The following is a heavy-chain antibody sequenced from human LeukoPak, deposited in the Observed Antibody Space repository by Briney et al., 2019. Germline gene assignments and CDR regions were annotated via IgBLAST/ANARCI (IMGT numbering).Heavy chain of an antibody. CDR2: ISANGVTA. Sequence: GGSLRLSCAASGFTFSSYVMSWVRQAPGKGLEWVAGISANGVTAYYADSVKGRFTISRDNYRNTLYLEMNSLRAEDTAVYYCAKDPGFGKLLSRTYYYYGMDVWGQGTTVTVSS. CDR1: GFTFSSYV. J-gene: IGHJ6*02. CDR3: AKDPGFGKLLSRTYYYYGMDV. V-gene: IGHV3-23*01. D-gene: IGHD3-10*01.